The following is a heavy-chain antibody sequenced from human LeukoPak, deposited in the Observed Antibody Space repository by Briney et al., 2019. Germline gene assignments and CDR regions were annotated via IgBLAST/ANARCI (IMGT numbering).Heavy chain of an antibody. Sequence: GGSLRLSCAASGFTFSSYSMNWVRQAPGKGLEWVSSISSSSSYIYYADSVKGRFTISRDNAKNSPYLQMNSLKTEDTAVYYCTTDLRYYDILTGYYLRGDLFDYWGQGTLVTVSS. CDR2: ISSSSSYI. J-gene: IGHJ4*02. D-gene: IGHD3-9*01. V-gene: IGHV3-21*03. CDR1: GFTFSSYS. CDR3: TTDLRYYDILTGYYLRGDLFDY.